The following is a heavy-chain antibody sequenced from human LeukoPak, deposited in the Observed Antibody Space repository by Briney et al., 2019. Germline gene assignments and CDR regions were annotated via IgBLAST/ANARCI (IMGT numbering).Heavy chain of an antibody. CDR1: GFTFSSYE. CDR3: ARQISGSFDY. D-gene: IGHD1-26*01. J-gene: IGHJ4*02. CDR2: ISSSGSAI. Sequence: GGSLRLSCAASGFTFSSYEMNWVRPAPGKGLEWVSYISSSGSAIYYADSVRGRFTISRDNAKNSLYLQMNSLRADDTAVYYCARQISGSFDYWGRGTLVTVSS. V-gene: IGHV3-48*03.